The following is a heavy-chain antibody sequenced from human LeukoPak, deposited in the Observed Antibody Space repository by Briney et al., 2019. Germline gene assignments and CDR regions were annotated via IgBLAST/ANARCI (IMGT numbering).Heavy chain of an antibody. D-gene: IGHD3-10*01. Sequence: ASVKVSCKASGYTFTDYYIHWVRQAPGEGLQWMGWINPNSGSTNYAQRFQDRVTMTRDTSITTVYMELSRLTSDDTAVYYCARGRRTKSGSKVPSDYWGQGTLVTVSS. V-gene: IGHV1-2*02. CDR3: ARGRRTKSGSKVPSDY. CDR2: INPNSGST. J-gene: IGHJ4*02. CDR1: GYTFTDYY.